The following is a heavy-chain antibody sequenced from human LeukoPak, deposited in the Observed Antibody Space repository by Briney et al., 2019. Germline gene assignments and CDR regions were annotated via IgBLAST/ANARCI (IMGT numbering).Heavy chain of an antibody. D-gene: IGHD1-26*01. Sequence: PSETLSLTCTVAGGSISSYYWSLIRQPPGKGLEWIGYIYYTGDTKYNPSLRSRVTMSVDTSKNRLSLKLSSVTAADTAVYYCARHLSGSYYGYFQLWGQGTLVTVSS. J-gene: IGHJ1*01. CDR3: ARHLSGSYYGYFQL. CDR1: GGSISSYY. CDR2: IYYTGDT. V-gene: IGHV4-59*08.